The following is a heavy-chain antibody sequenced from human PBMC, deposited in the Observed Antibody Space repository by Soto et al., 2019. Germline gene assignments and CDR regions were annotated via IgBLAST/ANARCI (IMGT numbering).Heavy chain of an antibody. CDR3: AKDSSGSYRYNDY. V-gene: IGHV3-30*18. J-gene: IGHJ4*02. Sequence: GGSLRLSCAASGFTFSSYGMHWVRQVPGKGLEWVAVISYDGSNKYYADSVKGRFTISRDNSKNTLYLQMNSLRAEDTAVYYCAKDSSGSYRYNDYWGQGTLVTVSS. D-gene: IGHD1-26*01. CDR2: ISYDGSNK. CDR1: GFTFSSYG.